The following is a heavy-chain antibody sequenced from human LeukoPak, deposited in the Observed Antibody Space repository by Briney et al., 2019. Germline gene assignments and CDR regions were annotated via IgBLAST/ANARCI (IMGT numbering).Heavy chain of an antibody. CDR2: INHSGST. V-gene: IGHV4-34*01. J-gene: IGHJ4*02. CDR3: ARPTAGANDY. CDR1: GGSFSGYY. Sequence: SETLSLTCAVYGGSFSGYYWSWIRQPPGKGLEWIGEINHSGSTNYNPSLKSRVTISVDTSKNQFSLKLSSVTAADTAVYYCARPTAGANDYWGQGTPVTVSS. D-gene: IGHD1-26*01.